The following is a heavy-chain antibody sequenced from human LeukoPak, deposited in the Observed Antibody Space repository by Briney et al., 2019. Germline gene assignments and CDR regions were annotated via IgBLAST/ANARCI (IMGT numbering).Heavy chain of an antibody. Sequence: QPGGSLRLSCAASGFTFSSYGMHWVRQAPGKGLEWVAVIWYDGSNKYCADSVKGRFTISRDNAKNSLSLQMNSLRAEDTAVYYCSSGYYFDYWGQGTLVTVSS. CDR1: GFTFSSYG. D-gene: IGHD3-22*01. CDR3: SSGYYFDY. J-gene: IGHJ4*02. CDR2: IWYDGSNK. V-gene: IGHV3-33*03.